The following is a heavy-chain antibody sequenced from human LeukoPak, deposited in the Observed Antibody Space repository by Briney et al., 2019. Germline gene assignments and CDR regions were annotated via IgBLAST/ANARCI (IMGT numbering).Heavy chain of an antibody. CDR2: IYSGGST. Sequence: GGSLRLSCAASGFTVSSNYMSWVRQAPGKGLEWVSVIYSGGSTYYADSVKGRFTISRDNSKNTLYLQMNSLRPEETAVYYCAKDGYTSGWFAGRFDPWGQGTLVTVSS. CDR3: AKDGYTSGWFAGRFDP. V-gene: IGHV3-66*02. J-gene: IGHJ5*02. CDR1: GFTVSSNY. D-gene: IGHD6-13*01.